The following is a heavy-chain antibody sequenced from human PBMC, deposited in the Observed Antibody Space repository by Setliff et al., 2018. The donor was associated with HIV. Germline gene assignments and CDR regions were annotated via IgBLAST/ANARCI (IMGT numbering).Heavy chain of an antibody. CDR1: GYTFTSYH. CDR2: VNAANGYT. CDR3: ARPRSGGSGSYSWFDP. Sequence: RASVKVSCKASGYTFTSYHMHWVRQAPGQRLEWMGWVNAANGYTKYSQKFQGRVTITRDTSANTAYMELSSLRSEDTAVYYCARPRSGGSGSYSWFDPWGQGTLVTVSS. D-gene: IGHD3-10*01. V-gene: IGHV1-3*01. J-gene: IGHJ5*02.